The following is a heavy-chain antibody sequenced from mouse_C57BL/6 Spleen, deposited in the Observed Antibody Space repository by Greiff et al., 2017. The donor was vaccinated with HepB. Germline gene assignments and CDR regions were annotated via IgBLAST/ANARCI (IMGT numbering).Heavy chain of an antibody. CDR3: ARADDYDWFAY. CDR2: IYPGDGDT. D-gene: IGHD2-4*01. V-gene: IGHV1-80*01. J-gene: IGHJ3*01. CDR1: GYAFSSYW. Sequence: VQLQQSGAELVKPGASVKISCKASGYAFSSYWMNWVKQTPGKGLEWIGQIYPGDGDTNYIGKFKGKATLTADKSSSTDYMQLSSLTSEDSAVYFGARADDYDWFAYWGQGTLVTVSA.